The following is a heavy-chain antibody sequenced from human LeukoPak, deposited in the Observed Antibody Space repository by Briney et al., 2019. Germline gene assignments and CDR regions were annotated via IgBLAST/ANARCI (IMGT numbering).Heavy chain of an antibody. V-gene: IGHV1-18*01. CDR3: ARDYYDSSGYNWFYP. CDR2: ISAYNGNT. CDR1: GYTFTSYG. J-gene: IGHJ5*02. Sequence: GASVKVSCKASGYTFTSYGISWVRQAPGQGLEWMGWISAYNGNTNYAQKLQGRVTMTTGTSTSTAYMELRSLRSDDTAVYYCARDYYDSSGYNWFYPWGKGNLVTVSS. D-gene: IGHD3-22*01.